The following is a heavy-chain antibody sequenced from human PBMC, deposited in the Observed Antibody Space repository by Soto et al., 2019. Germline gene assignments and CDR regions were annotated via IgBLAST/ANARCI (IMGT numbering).Heavy chain of an antibody. D-gene: IGHD6-13*01. V-gene: IGHV1-69*12. J-gene: IGHJ1*01. CDR1: GGTFSSYA. CDR2: IIPIFGTA. CDR3: AREYSSGWYEYCQH. Sequence: QVQLVQSGAEVKKPGSSVKVSCKASGGTFSSYAISWVRQAPGQGLEWMGGIIPIFGTANYAQKFQGRDTLTADQSTSTAYLELSSLRSEDTAVYYCAREYSSGWYEYCQHWGQGPLVTVSS.